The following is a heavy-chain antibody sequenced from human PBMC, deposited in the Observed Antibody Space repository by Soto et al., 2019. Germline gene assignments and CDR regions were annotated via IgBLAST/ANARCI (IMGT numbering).Heavy chain of an antibody. CDR1: GGTFSSYA. Sequence: QVQLVQSGAEVKKPGSSVKVSCKASGGTFSSYAISWVRQAPGQGLEWMGGIIPIFGTANYAQKFQGRVTITADDSTSTAYMELSSLRSEDTAVYYCARERMTTVIYYYYGMDVWGQGTTVTVSS. CDR2: IIPIFGTA. V-gene: IGHV1-69*01. J-gene: IGHJ6*02. D-gene: IGHD4-4*01. CDR3: ARERMTTVIYYYYGMDV.